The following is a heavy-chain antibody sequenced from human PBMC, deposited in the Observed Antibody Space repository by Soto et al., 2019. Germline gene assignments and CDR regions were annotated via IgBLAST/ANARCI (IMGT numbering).Heavy chain of an antibody. CDR1: GGSINTGNYY. Sequence: SETLSLTCTVSGGSINTGNYYWSWIRQSPDKGLEWIGHIYNGGTPYNNPSLTSRVTISVDTSNNQFSLKLSSVSAADTAVYYCARGPSGDKLDYSGQETLLT. V-gene: IGHV4-30-4*01. CDR3: ARGPSGDKLDY. J-gene: IGHJ4*02. CDR2: IYNGGTP. D-gene: IGHD7-27*01.